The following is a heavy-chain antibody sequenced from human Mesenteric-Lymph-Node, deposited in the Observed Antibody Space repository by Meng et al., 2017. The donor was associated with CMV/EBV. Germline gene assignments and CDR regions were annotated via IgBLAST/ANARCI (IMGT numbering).Heavy chain of an antibody. CDR3: ARREEQMQESYYYYGMDV. D-gene: IGHD5-24*01. CDR1: GNSLTNFW. Sequence: GESLKISCQASGNSLTNFWIGWVRQMPGKGLEWMGIIYPADSDTRYSPSFQGQVTISADKSISTAYLQWSSLKASDTAMYYCARREEQMQESYYYYGMDVWGQGTTVTVSS. CDR2: IYPADSDT. V-gene: IGHV5-51*01. J-gene: IGHJ6*02.